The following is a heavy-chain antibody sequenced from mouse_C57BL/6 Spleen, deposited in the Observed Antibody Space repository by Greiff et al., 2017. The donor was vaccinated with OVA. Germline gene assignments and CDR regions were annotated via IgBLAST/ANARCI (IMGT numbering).Heavy chain of an antibody. CDR2: INPNYGTT. CDR1: GYSFTDYN. D-gene: IGHD3-2*02. V-gene: IGHV1-39*01. CDR3: ARWETAQATLDY. J-gene: IGHJ2*01. Sequence: EVKLVESGPELVKPGASVKISCKASGYSFTDYNMNWVKQSNGKSLEWIGVINPNYGTTSYNQKFKGKATLTVDQSSSTAYMQLNSLTSEDSAVYYCARWETAQATLDYWGQGTTLTVSS.